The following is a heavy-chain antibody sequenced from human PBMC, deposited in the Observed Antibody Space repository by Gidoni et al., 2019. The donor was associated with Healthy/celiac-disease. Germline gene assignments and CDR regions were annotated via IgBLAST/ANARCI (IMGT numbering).Heavy chain of an antibody. Sequence: EVQLVESGGGLVQPGRSLRLHCTASGFTFGDYAMSWFRQAPGKGLEWVGFIRSKAYGGTTEYAASVKGRFTISRDDSKSIAYLQMNSLKTEDTAVYYCTRDEYSGYVNYWGQGTLVTVSS. CDR2: IRSKAYGGTT. J-gene: IGHJ4*02. CDR1: GFTFGDYA. CDR3: TRDEYSGYVNY. V-gene: IGHV3-49*03. D-gene: IGHD5-12*01.